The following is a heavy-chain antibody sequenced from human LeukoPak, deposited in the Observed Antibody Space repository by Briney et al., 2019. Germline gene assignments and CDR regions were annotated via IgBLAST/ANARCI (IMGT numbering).Heavy chain of an antibody. J-gene: IGHJ3*02. CDR2: IIPIFGTA. CDR1: GYTFTSYA. Sequence: GASVKVSCKASGYTFTSYAMNWVRQAPGQGLEWMGGIIPIFGTANYAQKFQGRVTITADESTSTAYMELSSLRSEDTAVYYCAREDSTGAFDIWGQGTMVTVSS. CDR3: AREDSTGAFDI. V-gene: IGHV1-69*13. D-gene: IGHD6-13*01.